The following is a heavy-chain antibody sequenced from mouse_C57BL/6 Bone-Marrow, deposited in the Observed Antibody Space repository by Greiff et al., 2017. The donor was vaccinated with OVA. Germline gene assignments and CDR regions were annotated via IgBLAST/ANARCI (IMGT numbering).Heavy chain of an antibody. Sequence: EVQGVESGGGLVQPGGSLKLSCAASGFTFSDYGMAWVRQAPRKGPEWVAFISTFAYSIYYADTLTGRFTISRENAKNTLYLEMSSLRSEDTAMYYCARQGDYDGLFGYWGQGTTLTVSS. D-gene: IGHD2-3*01. V-gene: IGHV5-15*01. CDR1: GFTFSDYG. J-gene: IGHJ2*01. CDR2: ISTFAYSI. CDR3: ARQGDYDGLFGY.